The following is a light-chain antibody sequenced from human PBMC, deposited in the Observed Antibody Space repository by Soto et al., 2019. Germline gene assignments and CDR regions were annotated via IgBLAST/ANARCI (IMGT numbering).Light chain of an antibody. J-gene: IGKJ2*01. V-gene: IGKV1-5*01. Sequence: DIQMTPSPSTLSASVGDRVTITCRASQSVSIWLAWYQQKPGKAPRLLIYDAASLKTGVPSRFSGSGSGTNFTLTISSLQPDDFATYYCQYDSSFGQGTK. CDR3: QYDSS. CDR1: QSVSIW. CDR2: DAA.